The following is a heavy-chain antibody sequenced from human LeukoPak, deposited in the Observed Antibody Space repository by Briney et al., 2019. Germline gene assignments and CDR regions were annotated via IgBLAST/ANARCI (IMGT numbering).Heavy chain of an antibody. Sequence: ASVKVSCKASGYTFTSYGISWVRQAPGQGLEWMGWISAYNGNTNYAQKLQGRVTMTTDTSTSTAYMELRSLRSDDTAVYYCALVLAARRWFDPWGQGTLVTVSS. D-gene: IGHD6-6*01. CDR3: ALVLAARRWFDP. V-gene: IGHV1-18*01. CDR1: GYTFTSYG. J-gene: IGHJ5*02. CDR2: ISAYNGNT.